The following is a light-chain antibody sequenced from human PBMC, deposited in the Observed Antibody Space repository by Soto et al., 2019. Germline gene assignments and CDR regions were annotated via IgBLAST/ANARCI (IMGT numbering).Light chain of an antibody. CDR3: QHFGGTTFT. CDR2: GAS. V-gene: IGKV3-20*01. Sequence: VMTQSPLTLSVSPGESATLSCRASQSVSSGYLAWYQQKPGQAPRLLIYGASSRATGIPDRFSGSGSGTDFTLTISRLEPGDFAVYYCQHFGGTTFTFGQGTRLEIK. J-gene: IGKJ5*01. CDR1: QSVSSGY.